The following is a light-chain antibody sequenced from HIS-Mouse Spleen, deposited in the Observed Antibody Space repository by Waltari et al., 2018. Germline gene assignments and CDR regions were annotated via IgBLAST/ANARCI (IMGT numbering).Light chain of an antibody. V-gene: IGKV3-15*01. CDR1: QSVSSN. CDR2: GAS. J-gene: IGKJ4*01. CDR3: QQYNNWPLT. Sequence: EIVMTQSPATLYVSPGERATLSCRARQSVSSNLAWYQQKPGQAPRLLIYGASTRATGIPARFSGSGSGTEFTLTISSMQSEDFAVYYCQQYNNWPLTFGGGTKVEIK.